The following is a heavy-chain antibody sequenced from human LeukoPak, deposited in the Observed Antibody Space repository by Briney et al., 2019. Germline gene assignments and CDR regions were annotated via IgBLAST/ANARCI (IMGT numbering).Heavy chain of an antibody. CDR1: GGSISSSSYY. V-gene: IGHV4-39*01. J-gene: IGHJ3*02. CDR2: IYYSGST. Sequence: SETLSLTCTVSGGSISSSSYYWGWIRQPPGKGLEWIGSIYYSGSTYYNPSLKSRVTISVDTSKNQFSLKLSSVTAADTAVYYCPVTYYDYVWGSYRSHDAFDIWGQGTMVTVSS. CDR3: PVTYYDYVWGSYRSHDAFDI. D-gene: IGHD3-16*02.